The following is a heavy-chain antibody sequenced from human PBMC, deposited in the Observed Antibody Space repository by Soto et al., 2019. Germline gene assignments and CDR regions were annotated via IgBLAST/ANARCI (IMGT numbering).Heavy chain of an antibody. V-gene: IGHV1-69*01. CDR2: IIPIFGTA. D-gene: IGHD3-22*01. Sequence: QVQLVQSGAEVKKPGSSVKVSCKASGGTFSSYALSWVRQAPGQGLEWMGGIIPIFGTANYAQQFQGRVTITADESTSTAYMELSSLRSEDTAVYYCARDLYYYDSSGYFDYWGQGTLVTVSS. J-gene: IGHJ4*02. CDR3: ARDLYYYDSSGYFDY. CDR1: GGTFSSYA.